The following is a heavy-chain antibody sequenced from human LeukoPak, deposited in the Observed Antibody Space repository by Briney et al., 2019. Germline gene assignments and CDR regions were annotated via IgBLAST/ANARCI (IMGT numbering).Heavy chain of an antibody. V-gene: IGHV3-21*01. Sequence: PGGSLRLSCTASGFTFSSYSMNWVRQAPGKGPEGVSFISSSSSYIYYADSVKGRFTISRDNAKNSLYLQMNSLRAEDTAVYYCARGSSSWYYFDYWGQGTLVTVSS. CDR3: ARGSSSWYYFDY. D-gene: IGHD6-13*01. CDR1: GFTFSSYS. CDR2: ISSSSSYI. J-gene: IGHJ4*02.